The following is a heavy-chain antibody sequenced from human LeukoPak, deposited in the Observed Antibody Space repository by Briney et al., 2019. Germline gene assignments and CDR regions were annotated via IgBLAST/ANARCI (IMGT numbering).Heavy chain of an antibody. CDR1: GFTFSSYS. V-gene: IGHV3-21*01. CDR3: ARDAPYGPGSYTPGGY. CDR2: ISSSSSYI. Sequence: PGGSLRLSCAASGFTFSSYSMNWVRQAPGKGLEWVSSISSSSSYIYYADSVKGRFTISRDNAKNSLYLQMNSLRAEDTAVYYCARDAPYGPGSYTPGGYWGQGTLVTVSS. D-gene: IGHD3-10*01. J-gene: IGHJ4*02.